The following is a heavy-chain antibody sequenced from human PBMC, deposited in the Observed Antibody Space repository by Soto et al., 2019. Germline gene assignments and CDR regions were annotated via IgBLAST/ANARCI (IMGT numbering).Heavy chain of an antibody. CDR3: ARGRSDDYFDY. CDR2: IKQDGSEK. V-gene: IGHV3-7*01. CDR1: GFTFSGYY. J-gene: IGHJ4*02. Sequence: GGSLRLSCAASGFTFSGYYMTWVRQSPGRGLEWVANIKQDGSEKYYVDSLKGRFSISRDNAKKSLYLQMNSLRVEDTAVYYCARGRSDDYFDYWGQGTLVTVSS. D-gene: IGHD2-15*01.